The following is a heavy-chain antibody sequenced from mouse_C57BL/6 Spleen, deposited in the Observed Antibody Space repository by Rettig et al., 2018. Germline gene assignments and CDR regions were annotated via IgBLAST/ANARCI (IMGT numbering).Heavy chain of an antibody. J-gene: IGHJ2*01. CDR1: GHTFTNYW. CDR2: IDPSDSYT. V-gene: IGHV1-50*01. D-gene: IGHD2-12*01. CDR3: ASYDFDY. Sequence: QVQLQQPGAELVKPGASVKLSCKASGHTFTNYWMQWVKQRPGQGLEWIGEIDPSDSYTNYNQKFKGKATLTVDTSSSTAYMQLSSLTSEDSAVYYCASYDFDYWGQG.